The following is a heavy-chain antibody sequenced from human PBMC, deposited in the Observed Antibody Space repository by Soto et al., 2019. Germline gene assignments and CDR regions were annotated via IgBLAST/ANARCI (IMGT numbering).Heavy chain of an antibody. V-gene: IGHV4-39*01. Sequence: SETLSLTCTVSGGSISSSSYYWGWIRQPPGKGLEWIGSIYYSGSTYYNTSLKSRVTISVDTSKNQFSLKLSSVTAADTAVYYCARAVYGFGKQQLEQATQDYYYYGMDVWGQGTTVTVSS. D-gene: IGHD6-13*01. CDR3: ARAVYGFGKQQLEQATQDYYYYGMDV. CDR2: IYYSGST. CDR1: GGSISSSSYY. J-gene: IGHJ6*02.